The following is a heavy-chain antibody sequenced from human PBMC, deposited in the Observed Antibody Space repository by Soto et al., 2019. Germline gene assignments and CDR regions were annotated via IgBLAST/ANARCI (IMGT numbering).Heavy chain of an antibody. J-gene: IGHJ1*01. CDR3: AREASSRWYSGGEEYFQH. CDR1: GFTFSSYG. CDR2: IWYDGSNK. Sequence: QVQLVESGGGVVQPGRSLRLSCAASGFTFSSYGMHWVRQAPGKGLEWVAVIWYDGSNKYYADSVKGRFTISRDNSKNTLYLQMNSLRAEDTAVYYCAREASSRWYSGGEEYFQHWRQGTLVTVSS. D-gene: IGHD6-19*01. V-gene: IGHV3-33*01.